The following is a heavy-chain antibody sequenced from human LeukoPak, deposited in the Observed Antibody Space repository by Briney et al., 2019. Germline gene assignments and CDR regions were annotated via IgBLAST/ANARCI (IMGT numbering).Heavy chain of an antibody. CDR3: AREGLVGATKNWFDP. J-gene: IGHJ5*02. D-gene: IGHD1-26*01. CDR1: GGSISSGGYY. CDR2: IYYSGST. Sequence: SETLSLTCTVSGGSISSGGYYWSWLRQHPGKGLEWLGYIYYSGSTYYNPSLKSRVTISVDTSKNQFSLKLSSVTAADTAVYYCAREGLVGATKNWFDPWGQGTLVSVSS. V-gene: IGHV4-31*03.